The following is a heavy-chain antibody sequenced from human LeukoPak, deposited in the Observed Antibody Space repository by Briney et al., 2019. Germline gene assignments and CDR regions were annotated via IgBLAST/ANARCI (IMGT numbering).Heavy chain of an antibody. D-gene: IGHD4-17*01. V-gene: IGHV4-34*10. J-gene: IGHJ4*02. CDR2: INHSGYT. Sequence: SETLSLTCAVSGVSFDDYYWSWVRQTPGKGLEWIGEINHSGYTNDSPSLKSRLPLSIDTSRKQFSLTLRSVTVADAGIYYCTRMTTGHDYWGQGTLVTVSS. CDR1: GVSFDDYY. CDR3: TRMTTGHDY.